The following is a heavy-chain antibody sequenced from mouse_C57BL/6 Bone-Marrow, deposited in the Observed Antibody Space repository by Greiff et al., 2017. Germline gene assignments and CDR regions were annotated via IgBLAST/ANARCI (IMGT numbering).Heavy chain of an antibody. CDR1: GYTFTSYW. CDR3: AYGYYWFFDV. J-gene: IGHJ1*03. D-gene: IGHD2-2*01. V-gene: IGHV1-7*01. CDR2: INPSSGYT. Sequence: QVHLQQSGAELAKPGASVKLSCKASGYTFTSYWMHWVKQRPGQGLEWIGYINPSSGYTKYNQKFKDKATLTADKSSSTAYMQLSSLTYEYSAVYYCAYGYYWFFDVGGTGTAITVSS.